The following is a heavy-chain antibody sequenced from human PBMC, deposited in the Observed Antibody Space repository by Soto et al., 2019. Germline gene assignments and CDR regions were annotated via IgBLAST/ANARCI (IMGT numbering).Heavy chain of an antibody. CDR3: ARPGFGRGSTSSPVGGMDV. J-gene: IGHJ6*03. CDR1: GGSISSSSYY. V-gene: IGHV4-39*01. D-gene: IGHD2-2*01. CDR2: IYYSGST. Sequence: QLQLQESGPGLVKPSETLSLTCTVSGGSISSSSYYWGWIRQPPGKGLEWIGSIYYSGSTYYNPSLQSRVAISVDTSRNQFSLRLSSVTAADTAVYYCARPGFGRGSTSSPVGGMDVWGKGTTVTVSS.